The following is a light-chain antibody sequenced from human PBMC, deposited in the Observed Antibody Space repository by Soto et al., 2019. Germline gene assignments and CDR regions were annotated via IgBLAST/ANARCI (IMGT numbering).Light chain of an antibody. J-gene: IGKJ3*01. CDR3: EQYNNWPYT. Sequence: EIVMTQSPATLSVSPGERATLSCRASQSVSSNLAWYQQKPGQAPRLLIYGASTRATGIPARFSGSGSGTEFTLTISSLQSEDFVVYDCEQYNNWPYTFGPGTKVDIK. CDR2: GAS. V-gene: IGKV3-15*01. CDR1: QSVSSN.